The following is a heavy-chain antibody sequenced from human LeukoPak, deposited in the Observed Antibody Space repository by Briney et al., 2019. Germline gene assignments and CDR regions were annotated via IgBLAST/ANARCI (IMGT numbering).Heavy chain of an antibody. CDR2: ISSNGGST. D-gene: IGHD4-17*01. CDR3: ARGTTVTTLDY. V-gene: IGHV3-64*01. Sequence: GGSLRLSCAASGFTFSSYAMHWVRQAPGKGLEYVSAISSNGGSTYYANSVKGRFTISRDNSKNTLYLQMGSLRAEDMAVYYCARGTTVTTLDYWGQGTLVTVSS. CDR1: GFTFSSYA. J-gene: IGHJ4*02.